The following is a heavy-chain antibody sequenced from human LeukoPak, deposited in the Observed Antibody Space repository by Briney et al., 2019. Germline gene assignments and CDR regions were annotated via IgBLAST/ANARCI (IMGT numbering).Heavy chain of an antibody. J-gene: IGHJ5*02. CDR3: ASQFCSGGSCYPEEGWFDP. D-gene: IGHD2-15*01. CDR1: ACSISSNY. V-gene: IGHV4-59*01. CDR2: IYYSGST. Sequence: NPSETLSLTCTVSACSISSNYWSWNRQPPGKGLEWIRYIYYSGSTNYNPSLKSRVTISVDTSKNHFSLKLSSVTAADTAVYYCASQFCSGGSCYPEEGWFDPWGQGTLVTVSS.